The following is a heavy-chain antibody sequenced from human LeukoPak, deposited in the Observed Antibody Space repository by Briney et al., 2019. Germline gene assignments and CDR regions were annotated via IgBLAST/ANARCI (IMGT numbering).Heavy chain of an antibody. CDR3: AKVRFYYDSSRHNCDY. J-gene: IGHJ4*02. D-gene: IGHD3-22*01. CDR1: GFSFSGYD. CDR2: ISYDGSNQ. V-gene: IGHV3-30*18. Sequence: GGSLRLSGAASGFSFSGYDMHWVRQAPGKGLEWVAVISYDGSNQYYADSVKGRFTISRDNSKNTLYLQMNSLRAEDTAVYYCAKVRFYYDSSRHNCDYWGQGTLVTVSS.